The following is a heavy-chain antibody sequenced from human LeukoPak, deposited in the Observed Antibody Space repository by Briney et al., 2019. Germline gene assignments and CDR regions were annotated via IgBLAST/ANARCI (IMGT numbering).Heavy chain of an antibody. V-gene: IGHV4-39*01. J-gene: IGHJ5*02. Sequence: SETLSLTCTVSGGTISSSSYYWGWIRQPPGKGLEWIGSIYYSGSTYYNPSLKSRVTISVDTSKNQFSLKLSSVTAADTAVYYCARLAILGSFDPWGQGTLVTVSS. CDR2: IYYSGST. CDR1: GGTISSSSYY. CDR3: ARLAILGSFDP. D-gene: IGHD3-3*01.